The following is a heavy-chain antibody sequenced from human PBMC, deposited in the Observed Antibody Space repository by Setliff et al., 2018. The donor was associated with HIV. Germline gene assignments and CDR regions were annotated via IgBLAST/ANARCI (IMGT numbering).Heavy chain of an antibody. CDR1: GGSISSSSYY. CDR2: IYYSGST. Sequence: SETLSLTCNVSGGSISSSSYYWGWIRQPPGKGLEWIGSIYYSGSTYYNPSLKSRVTISVDTSKNQFSLKLSSVTAADTAVYYCARSPARVVVPYGGAFDIWGQGTMVTVSS. J-gene: IGHJ3*02. D-gene: IGHD2-15*01. V-gene: IGHV4-39*01. CDR3: ARSPARVVVPYGGAFDI.